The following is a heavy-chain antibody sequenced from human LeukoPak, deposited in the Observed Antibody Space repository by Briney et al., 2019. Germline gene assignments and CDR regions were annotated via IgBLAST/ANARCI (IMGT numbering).Heavy chain of an antibody. CDR2: IIPIFGTA. Sequence: SSVKVSCKASGGTFSSYAISWVRQAPGQGLEWMGRIIPIFGTANYAQKFQGRVTITTDESTSTAYMELSSLRSEDTAVYYCATFSITIFGVVIRNSGYFDYWGQGTLVTVSS. CDR1: GGTFSSYA. CDR3: ATFSITIFGVVIRNSGYFDY. V-gene: IGHV1-69*05. D-gene: IGHD3-3*01. J-gene: IGHJ4*02.